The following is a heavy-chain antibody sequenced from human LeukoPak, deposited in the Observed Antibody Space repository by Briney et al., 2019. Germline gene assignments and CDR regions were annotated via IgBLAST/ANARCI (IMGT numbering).Heavy chain of an antibody. J-gene: IGHJ4*02. Sequence: SGGSLRLSCAASGFTSSSYEMNWVRQAPGKGLEWVSYISSSGSTIYYADSVKGRFTISRDNAKNSLYLQMNSLRAEDTAVYYCATDDYYDSSGYYYPLDYWGQGTLVTVSS. CDR2: ISSSGSTI. D-gene: IGHD3-22*01. CDR3: ATDDYYDSSGYYYPLDY. CDR1: GFTSSSYE. V-gene: IGHV3-48*03.